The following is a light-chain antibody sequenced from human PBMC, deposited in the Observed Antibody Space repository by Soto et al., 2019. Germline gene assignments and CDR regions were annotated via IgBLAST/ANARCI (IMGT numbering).Light chain of an antibody. CDR3: AAWDDSLNGPI. CDR2: GND. J-gene: IGLJ2*01. Sequence: QSVLSQPPSASGTPGQRVTLSCSGGRSNIGSNTVNWYQQLPGAAPKLLIYGNDQRPSGVPDRFSGSKSGTSASLAISGLQSEDEADYYCAAWDDSLNGPIFGGGTKLNVL. CDR1: RSNIGSNT. V-gene: IGLV1-44*01.